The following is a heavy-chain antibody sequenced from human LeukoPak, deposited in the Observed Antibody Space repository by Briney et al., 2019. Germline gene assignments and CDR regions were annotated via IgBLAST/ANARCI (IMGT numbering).Heavy chain of an antibody. CDR1: GFTFINYA. V-gene: IGHV3-23*01. J-gene: IGHJ4*02. Sequence: GESLILSCAASGFTFINYAMTWVRQAPGKGLEWVSVITYNGGSTNYADSVKGRFTISRDNSRNTLSLQLSSLRVEDTAVYFCARGRDVNWASPGTFDYWGQGTLVTVSS. D-gene: IGHD7-27*01. CDR2: ITYNGGST. CDR3: ARGRDVNWASPGTFDY.